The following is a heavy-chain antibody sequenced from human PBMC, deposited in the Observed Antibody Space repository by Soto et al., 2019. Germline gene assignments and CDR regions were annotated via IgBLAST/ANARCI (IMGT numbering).Heavy chain of an antibody. J-gene: IGHJ4*02. CDR2: IYYSAST. D-gene: IGHD2-21*02. CDR3: ARHLPYCGGDCSSLDY. CDR1: GGSISSYY. Sequence: PSETLSLTCTVSGGSISSYYWSWIRQPPGKGLEWIGYIYYSASTNYSPSLKSRVTISVDTSKNQSSLNLSSVTAADTAVYYCARHLPYCGGDCSSLDYWGQGTLVPVSS. V-gene: IGHV4-59*08.